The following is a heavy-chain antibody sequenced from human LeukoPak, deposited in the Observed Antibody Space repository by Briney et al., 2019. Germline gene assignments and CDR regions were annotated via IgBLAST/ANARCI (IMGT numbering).Heavy chain of an antibody. Sequence: ASVKVSCKSSGYTFTGSYMHWWRQAPGQGLEWMGWINPDSGGTDSAQKFRGRVTMTRDTSISAAYMELSGLTSDDTAVYYCARAPFCGVDCPPTIDYWGQGTLVTVSS. CDR1: GYTFTGSY. V-gene: IGHV1-2*02. CDR2: INPDSGGT. J-gene: IGHJ4*02. D-gene: IGHD2-21*02. CDR3: ARAPFCGVDCPPTIDY.